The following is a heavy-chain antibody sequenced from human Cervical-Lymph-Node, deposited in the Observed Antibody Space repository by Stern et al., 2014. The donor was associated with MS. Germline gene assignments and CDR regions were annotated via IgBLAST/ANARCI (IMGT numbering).Heavy chain of an antibody. J-gene: IGHJ6*02. V-gene: IGHV1-69*06. Sequence: QVQLVQSGAELKKPGSSVKVSCKAPGGTFTNYAFTWVRQAPGQGLEWMGGIMPVFGTSTYAHKFRGRVTITADKSTSTAYMELSSLRSEDTAVYYCARTYYFDDSGYYYPHYYYGMDVWGQGTTVTVSS. CDR1: GGTFTNYA. D-gene: IGHD3-22*01. CDR3: ARTYYFDDSGYYYPHYYYGMDV. CDR2: IMPVFGTS.